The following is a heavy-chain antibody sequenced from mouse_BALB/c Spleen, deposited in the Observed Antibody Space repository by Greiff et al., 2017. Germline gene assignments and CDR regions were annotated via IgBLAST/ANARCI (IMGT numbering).Heavy chain of an antibody. CDR1: GFSLTGYG. J-gene: IGHJ4*01. CDR2: IWGDGST. Sequence: VQVVESGPGLVAPSQSLSITCTVSGFSLTGYGVNWVRQPPGKGLEWLGMIWGDGSTDYNSALKSRLSISKDNSKSQVFLKMNSLQTDDTARYYCARSTMITTHAMDYWGQGTSVTVSS. V-gene: IGHV2-6-7*01. CDR3: ARSTMITTHAMDY. D-gene: IGHD2-4*01.